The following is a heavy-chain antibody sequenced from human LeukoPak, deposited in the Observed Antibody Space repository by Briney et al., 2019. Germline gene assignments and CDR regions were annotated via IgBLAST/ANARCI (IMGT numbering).Heavy chain of an antibody. CDR3: ARSGEDYGDYVGYFDL. D-gene: IGHD4-17*01. Sequence: SETLSLTCTVSGGSISSYYWSWIRQPPGKGLEGMGYIYYSGSTNYNPSLKSRVTISVDTSKNQFSLKLSSVTAADTAVYYCARSGEDYGDYVGYFDLWGRGTLVTVSS. CDR2: IYYSGST. J-gene: IGHJ2*01. V-gene: IGHV4-59*01. CDR1: GGSISSYY.